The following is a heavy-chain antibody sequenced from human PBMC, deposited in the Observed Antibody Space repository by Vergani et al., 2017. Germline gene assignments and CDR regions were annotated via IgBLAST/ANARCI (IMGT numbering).Heavy chain of an antibody. V-gene: IGHV5-51*01. Sequence: EVQLVQSGAEVKKPGESLKISCQISGYSFTNYWIGWVRQMPGKGLEWMGIIHPADSDTRYSPSFQGQVTISADKSINTAYLQWSSLKATDTAMYYCARRRHSGSYFWAPNWSDPWGQGTLVTVSS. CDR3: ARRRHSGSYFWAPNWSDP. J-gene: IGHJ5*02. CDR2: IHPADSDT. D-gene: IGHD3-10*01. CDR1: GYSFTNYW.